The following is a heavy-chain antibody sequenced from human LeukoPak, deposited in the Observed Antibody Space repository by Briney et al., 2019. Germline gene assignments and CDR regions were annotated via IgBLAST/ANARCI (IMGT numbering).Heavy chain of an antibody. J-gene: IGHJ4*02. CDR3: ATQLELRIFDY. CDR1: GFTFSSYS. Sequence: GGSLRLSCAASGFTFSSYSMNWVRQAPGKGLEWVSSISSNSNIYYADSVKGRFTISRDNAKNSLYLQMNSLRAEDTAVYYCATQLELRIFDYWGQGTLVTVSS. D-gene: IGHD1-7*01. CDR2: ISSNSNI. V-gene: IGHV3-21*01.